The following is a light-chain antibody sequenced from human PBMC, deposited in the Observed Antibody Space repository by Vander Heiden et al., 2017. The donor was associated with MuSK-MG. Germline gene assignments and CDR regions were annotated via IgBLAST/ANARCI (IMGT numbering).Light chain of an antibody. Sequence: DIQMTQSPSALSASVGQRLTITCRASQSIGSFLNWYQHKPGKAPRLLIYTASTLQSGVPSRFSGSGSGTDFTLTISRLQPEDFATYYCQQSYSVPFTFGPGTKVEIE. CDR2: TAS. V-gene: IGKV1-39*01. J-gene: IGKJ3*01. CDR3: QQSYSVPFT. CDR1: QSIGSF.